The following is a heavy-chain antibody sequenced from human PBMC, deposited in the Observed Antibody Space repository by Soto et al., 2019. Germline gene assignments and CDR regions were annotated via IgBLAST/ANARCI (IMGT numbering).Heavy chain of an antibody. CDR1: GFTVSSNY. CDR2: IYSGGST. CDR3: ANSGDIDGGELDY. D-gene: IGHD5-12*01. J-gene: IGHJ4*02. Sequence: EVQLVETGGGLIQPGGSLRLSCAASGFTVSSNYMSWVRQAPGKGLEWVSVIYSGGSTYYADSVKGRFTISRDNSKNTLYLQMNSLRAEDTAVYYCANSGDIDGGELDYWGQGTLVTVSS. V-gene: IGHV3-53*02.